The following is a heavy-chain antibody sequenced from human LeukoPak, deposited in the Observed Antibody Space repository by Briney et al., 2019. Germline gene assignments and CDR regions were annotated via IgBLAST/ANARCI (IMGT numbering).Heavy chain of an antibody. CDR3: ARDLEDFDSPANDY. D-gene: IGHD2-15*01. CDR2: IYAPGSS. V-gene: IGHV4-4*07. CDR1: GDSISGYY. J-gene: IGHJ4*02. Sequence: SETLSLTCTVSGDSISGYYLAWIRQPPGKGLEWIGHIYAPGSSNYNPSFKSRLTMSIDMSNNQFSLMLNSVAAADTAMYYCARDLEDFDSPANDYWGQGTHVIVS.